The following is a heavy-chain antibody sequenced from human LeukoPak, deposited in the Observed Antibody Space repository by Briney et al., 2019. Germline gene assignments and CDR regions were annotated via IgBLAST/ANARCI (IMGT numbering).Heavy chain of an antibody. D-gene: IGHD4-17*01. CDR3: ALGVTTVNAFDI. CDR2: ISSSSSTI. J-gene: IGHJ3*02. CDR1: GFTFSSYS. V-gene: IGHV3-48*02. Sequence: GGSLRLSCAASGFTFSSYSTNWVRQAPGKGLEWVSYISSSSSTIYYADSVKGRFTISRDNAKNSLYLQMNSLRDEDTAVYYCALGVTTVNAFDIWGQGTMVTVSS.